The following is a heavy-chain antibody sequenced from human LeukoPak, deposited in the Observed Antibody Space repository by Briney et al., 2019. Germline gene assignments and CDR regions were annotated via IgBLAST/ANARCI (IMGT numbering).Heavy chain of an antibody. CDR3: ARDRSSGYDLGNFDY. CDR2: IIPILGIA. CDR1: GGTFSSYA. V-gene: IGHV1-69*04. D-gene: IGHD5-12*01. J-gene: IGHJ4*02. Sequence: ASVKVSCKASGGTFSSYAISWVRQAPGQGLEWMGRIIPILGIANYAQKFQGRVTITADKSTSTAYMELSSLRSEDTAVYYCARDRSSGYDLGNFDYWGQGTLVTVSS.